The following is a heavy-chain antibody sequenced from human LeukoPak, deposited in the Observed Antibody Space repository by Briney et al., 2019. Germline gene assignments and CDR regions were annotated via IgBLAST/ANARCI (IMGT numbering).Heavy chain of an antibody. CDR2: ISSSGSTI. CDR1: GFTFSSYE. J-gene: IGHJ4*02. CDR3: ARDAPVTDY. V-gene: IGHV3-48*03. Sequence: GGSLRLSCAASGFTFSSYEMNWVRQARGKGLEGVSYISSSGSTIYYADSVKGRFTISRDNPKNSLYLQMNSLRAEDTAVYYCARDAPVTDYWGQGTLVTVSS. D-gene: IGHD4-17*01.